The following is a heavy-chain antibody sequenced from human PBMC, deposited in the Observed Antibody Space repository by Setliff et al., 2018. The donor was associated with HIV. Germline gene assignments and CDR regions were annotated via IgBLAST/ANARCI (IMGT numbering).Heavy chain of an antibody. D-gene: IGHD3-22*01. V-gene: IGHV3-20*04. CDR3: ARAGLGVVISTGTISLNPTFNPTFGSGERRPLDY. J-gene: IGHJ4*02. Sequence: GSLRLSCAASGFTFDDYGMTWVRQAPGKGLEWLSGISWNGGSTGYADSVQGRFTISRDNAKNSLHLQLDSLSAEDAAVYYCARAGLGVVISTGTISLNPTFNPTFGSGERRPLDYWGQGTLVTVSS. CDR1: GFTFDDYG. CDR2: ISWNGGST.